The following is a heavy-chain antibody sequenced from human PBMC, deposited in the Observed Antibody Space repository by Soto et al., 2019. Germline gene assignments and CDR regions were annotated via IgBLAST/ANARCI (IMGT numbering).Heavy chain of an antibody. D-gene: IGHD3-22*01. J-gene: IGHJ5*02. CDR1: GGSISSGDYY. Sequence: QVQLQESGPGLVKPSQTLSLTCTVSGGSISSGDYYWSWIRQPPGKGLEWIGYIYYSGSTYYNPSLKLRVTLSADPPTNQFSLTLSSVTASDTAVYYCASARLTMIVVAPGMYNWFDPWGPGTLVTVSS. CDR3: ASARLTMIVVAPGMYNWFDP. CDR2: IYYSGST. V-gene: IGHV4-30-4*01.